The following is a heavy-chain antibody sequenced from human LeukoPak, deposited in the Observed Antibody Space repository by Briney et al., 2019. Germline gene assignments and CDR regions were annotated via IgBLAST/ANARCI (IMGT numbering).Heavy chain of an antibody. CDR2: ISGGGGGT. CDR1: GLTFNIYA. J-gene: IGHJ4*02. Sequence: GGSLRLSCAVSGLTFNIYAMSWVRQAPGKGLEWVSTISGGGGGTYYADPVKGRFTISRDNSKSTLYLQMNSLRAEDTAIYYCARWALGGVPGGYWGQGTLVTVSS. D-gene: IGHD3-16*01. CDR3: ARWALGGVPGGY. V-gene: IGHV3-23*01.